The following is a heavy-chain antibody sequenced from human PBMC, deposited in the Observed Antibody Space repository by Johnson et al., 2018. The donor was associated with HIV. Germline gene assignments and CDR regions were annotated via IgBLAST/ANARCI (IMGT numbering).Heavy chain of an antibody. V-gene: IGHV3-53*01. J-gene: IGHJ3*02. D-gene: IGHD1-26*01. CDR1: GFTVSSNY. CDR2: ISGSGGST. CDR3: AKDAQGPLVRGAFDI. Sequence: EVQLVESGGGFIQPGGSLRLSCAASGFTVSSNYMSWVRQAPGKGLEWVSVISGSGGSTYYADSVKGRFTISRDNSKNSLYLQMNSLRTEDTALYYCAKDAQGPLVRGAFDIWGQGKMVTVSS.